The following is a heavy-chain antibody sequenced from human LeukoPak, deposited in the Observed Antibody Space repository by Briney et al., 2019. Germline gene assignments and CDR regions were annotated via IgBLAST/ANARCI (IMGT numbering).Heavy chain of an antibody. J-gene: IGHJ4*02. CDR1: GFTFSNYA. CDR3: ARLRPGNYGFDY. Sequence: PGGSLRRSCVASGFTFSNYAMSWVRQAPEKGLDWVSVISGSAHKIRYADSVKGRFTISRDNAKNSLYLQMNSLRAEDTAVYYCARLRPGNYGFDYWGQGTLVTVSS. D-gene: IGHD1-7*01. V-gene: IGHV3-21*01. CDR2: ISGSAHKI.